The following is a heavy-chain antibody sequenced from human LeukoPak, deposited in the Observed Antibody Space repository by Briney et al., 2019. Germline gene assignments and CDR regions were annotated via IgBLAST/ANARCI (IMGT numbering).Heavy chain of an antibody. CDR2: IYYTGST. CDR3: ARDRSSYSV. CDR1: NGSISSNDYY. Sequence: SETLSLTCTVSNGSISSNDYYWSWIRQPPGKGLEWIGYIYYTGSTNYNPSLKSRVTISVDTSKNQFSLKLSSVTAADTAVYYCARDRSSYSVWGQGTLVTVSS. J-gene: IGHJ4*02. V-gene: IGHV4-61*08. D-gene: IGHD2-21*01.